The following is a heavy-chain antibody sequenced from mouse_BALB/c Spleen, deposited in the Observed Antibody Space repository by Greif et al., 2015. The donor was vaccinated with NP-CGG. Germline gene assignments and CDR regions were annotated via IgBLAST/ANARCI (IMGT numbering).Heavy chain of an antibody. Sequence: EVKVVESGGGLVQPGGSLRLSCATSGFTFTDYYMSWVRQPPGKALEWLGFIRNKANDYTTEYSASVKGRFTISRDNSQSILYLQMNALRAEDSATYYWARRYFDYEDYYAMDYWGQGTSVTVSS. CDR1: GFTFTDYY. V-gene: IGHV7-3*02. J-gene: IGHJ4*01. CDR2: IRNKANDYTT. D-gene: IGHD2-4*01. CDR3: ARRYFDYEDYYAMDY.